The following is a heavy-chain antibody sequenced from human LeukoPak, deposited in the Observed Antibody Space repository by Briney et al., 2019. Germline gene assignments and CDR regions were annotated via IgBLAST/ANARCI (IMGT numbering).Heavy chain of an antibody. Sequence: GGSLRLSCAASGFTFSSYSMIWVRQAPGKGLEWVSSISSSSYIYYADSVKGRFTISRDNAKNSLYLQMNSLRAEDTAVYYCARGKYARSIVVVPAAYDYWGQGTLVTVSS. CDR1: GFTFSSYS. D-gene: IGHD2-2*01. V-gene: IGHV3-21*01. J-gene: IGHJ4*02. CDR2: ISSSSYI. CDR3: ARGKYARSIVVVPAAYDY.